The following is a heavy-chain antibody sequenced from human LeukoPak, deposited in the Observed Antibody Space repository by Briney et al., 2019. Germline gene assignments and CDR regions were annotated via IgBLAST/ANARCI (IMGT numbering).Heavy chain of an antibody. Sequence: GGSLRLSCVASGFTFGSYAMSWVRQAPGTGLEWVSTISGSAIGTYYADSVKGRFTISKDNSKNTLYLQMNSLRPEDTAVYYCAKDFYPLGNYVIYFDYWGQGTLVTVSS. CDR2: ISGSAIGT. CDR1: GFTFGSYA. CDR3: AKDFYPLGNYVIYFDY. J-gene: IGHJ4*02. D-gene: IGHD1-7*01. V-gene: IGHV3-23*01.